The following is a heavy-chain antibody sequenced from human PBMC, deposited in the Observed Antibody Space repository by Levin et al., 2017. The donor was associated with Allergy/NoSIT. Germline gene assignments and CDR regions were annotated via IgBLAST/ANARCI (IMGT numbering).Heavy chain of an antibody. D-gene: IGHD4-23*01. J-gene: IGHJ3*02. CDR3: ARDYPNYDYGGNSEENAFDI. V-gene: IGHV1-69*06. Sequence: SVKVSCKASGGTFSSYAISWVRQAPGQGLEWMGGIIPIFGTANYAQKFQGRVTITADKSTSTAYMELSSLRSEDTAVYYCARDYPNYDYGGNSEENAFDIWGQGTMVTVSS. CDR2: IIPIFGTA. CDR1: GGTFSSYA.